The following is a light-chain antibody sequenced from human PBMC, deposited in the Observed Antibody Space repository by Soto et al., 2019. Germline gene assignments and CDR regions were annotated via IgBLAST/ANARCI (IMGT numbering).Light chain of an antibody. J-gene: IGLJ2*01. V-gene: IGLV2-14*03. CDR1: STDVGDFNY. CDR2: DVT. CDR3: SSYSSSTTHVV. Sequence: QSVLTQPASVSGSPGRSVTISCTGTSTDVGDFNYVSWYQHLTGRAPKLIIYDVTNRPSGISYRFSASKSGWTDSLTISGLQAEDEADYYCSSYSSSTTHVVFGGGTKLTVL.